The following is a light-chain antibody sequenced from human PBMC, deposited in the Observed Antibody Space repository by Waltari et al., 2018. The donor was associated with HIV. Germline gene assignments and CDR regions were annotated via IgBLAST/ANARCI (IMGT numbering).Light chain of an antibody. Sequence: DIQMTQPPSSLSAFVGDRVTITCRASQSIRKYLNWYQQKPGKAPKLLIYGASSLESGVPTRFSGSGSETDFSLTISGLQPEDSASYYCQQSYSNPRTFGQGTKVEI. CDR1: QSIRKY. J-gene: IGKJ1*01. CDR2: GAS. CDR3: QQSYSNPRT. V-gene: IGKV1-39*01.